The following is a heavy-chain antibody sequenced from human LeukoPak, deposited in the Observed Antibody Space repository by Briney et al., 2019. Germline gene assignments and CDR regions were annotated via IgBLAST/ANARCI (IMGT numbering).Heavy chain of an antibody. CDR1: GYTFTSYG. CDR3: ARGEGPGASDI. Sequence: GASVKVSCKASGYTFTSYGISWVRQAPGQGLEWMGIINPSGGSTSYAQKFQGRVTMTRDTSTSTVYMELSSLRSEDTAVYYCARGEGPGASDIWGQGTMVTVSS. V-gene: IGHV1-46*01. D-gene: IGHD1-1*01. CDR2: INPSGGST. J-gene: IGHJ3*02.